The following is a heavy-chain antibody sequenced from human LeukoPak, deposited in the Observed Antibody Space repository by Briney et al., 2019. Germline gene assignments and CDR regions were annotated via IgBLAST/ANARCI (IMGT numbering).Heavy chain of an antibody. CDR1: GYSISSGYF. J-gene: IGHJ5*02. CDR3: ARAYSSSWYFNWFDP. D-gene: IGHD6-13*01. Sequence: SETLSLTCTVSGYSISSGYFWGWIRQPPGKGLEWIGTIYNSGSAYYNASLESRVTISVDTSKNQFSLKLSSVTAADTAVYYCARAYSSSWYFNWFDPWGQGTLVTVSS. V-gene: IGHV4-38-2*02. CDR2: IYNSGSA.